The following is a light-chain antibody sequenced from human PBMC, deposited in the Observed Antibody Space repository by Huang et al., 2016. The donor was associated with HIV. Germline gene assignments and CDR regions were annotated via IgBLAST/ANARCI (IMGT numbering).Light chain of an antibody. CDR3: QQYYRLPQT. CDR1: QSVLYSSNSKNY. V-gene: IGKV4-1*01. Sequence: DIVMTQSPDSLTVSLGERATITCRSSQSVLYSSNSKNYVAGCQQKPGRAPRLLRDCEAARESGVPDRFSGSGSGTDFTLTIDRLEAEDAAIYYCQQYYRLPQTFGQGTRVEIK. CDR2: CEA. J-gene: IGKJ1*01.